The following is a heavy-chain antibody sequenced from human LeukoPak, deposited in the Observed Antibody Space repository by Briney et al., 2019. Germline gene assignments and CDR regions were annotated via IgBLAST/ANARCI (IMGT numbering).Heavy chain of an antibody. V-gene: IGHV3-30*04. Sequence: GGSLRLSCAASGFTFSSYAMHWVRQAPGKGLEWVAVISYDGSNKYYADPVKGRFTISRDNSKNTLYLQMNSLRAEDTAVYYCAKGGSYPIDYWGQGALVTVSS. CDR3: AKGGSYPIDY. J-gene: IGHJ4*02. D-gene: IGHD1-26*01. CDR2: ISYDGSNK. CDR1: GFTFSSYA.